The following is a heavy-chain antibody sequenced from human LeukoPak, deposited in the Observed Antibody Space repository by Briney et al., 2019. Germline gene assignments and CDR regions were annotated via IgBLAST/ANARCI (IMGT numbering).Heavy chain of an antibody. D-gene: IGHD2-2*01. J-gene: IGHJ4*02. CDR1: GFIFSRYW. Sequence: PGGSLRLSCTASGFIFSRYWMTWVRQAPGKGLEWVANIKDDAGAKYYVDSVKGRFTISRDNAKNSLYLQMNSLRAEDTAVYYCARYASKGFDQWGQGTLVTVSS. CDR3: ARYASKGFDQ. V-gene: IGHV3-7*01. CDR2: IKDDAGAK.